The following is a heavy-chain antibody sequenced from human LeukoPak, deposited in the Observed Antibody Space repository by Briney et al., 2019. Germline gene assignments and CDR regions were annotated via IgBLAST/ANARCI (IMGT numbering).Heavy chain of an antibody. CDR1: GFTFSSYA. CDR3: AKYPITMIVVVIGHYFDY. J-gene: IGHJ4*02. Sequence: GGSLRLSCEASGFTFSSYAMSWVRQAPGKGLEWVSAISGSGGSTYYADSVKGRFTISRDNSKNTLYLQMNSLRAEDTAVYYCAKYPITMIVVVIGHYFDYWGQGTLVTVSS. D-gene: IGHD3-22*01. CDR2: ISGSGGST. V-gene: IGHV3-23*01.